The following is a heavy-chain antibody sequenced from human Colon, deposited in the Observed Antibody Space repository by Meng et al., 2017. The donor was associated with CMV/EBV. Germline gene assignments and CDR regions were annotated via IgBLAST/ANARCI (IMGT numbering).Heavy chain of an antibody. CDR3: ATEYSSSPGVVLGDAFHI. V-gene: IGHV3-30*02. J-gene: IGHJ3*02. Sequence: GESLKISCAASGFTFSTYGMHWVRQVSGKGLEWVVFIREDGSRKFYAASVKGRFTISRDNSKNTLYVQMNSLRDEDTAVYYCATEYSSSPGVVLGDAFHIWGQGTVVTVSS. CDR2: IREDGSRK. CDR1: GFTFSTYG. D-gene: IGHD6-6*01.